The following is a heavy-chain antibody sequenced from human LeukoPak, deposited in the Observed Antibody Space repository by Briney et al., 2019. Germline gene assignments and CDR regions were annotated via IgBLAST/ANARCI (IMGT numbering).Heavy chain of an antibody. J-gene: IGHJ4*02. CDR1: GFTFSNAW. CDR3: TTEVFWNNIADY. Sequence: GGSLRLSCAASGFTFSNAWMSGVRQAPGKGLEWVGRIKSKTDGGTTDYAAPVKGRFTISRDDSKNTLYLQMNSLKTEDTAVYYCTTEVFWNNIADYWGQGTLVTVSS. V-gene: IGHV3-15*01. D-gene: IGHD1/OR15-1a*01. CDR2: IKSKTDGGTT.